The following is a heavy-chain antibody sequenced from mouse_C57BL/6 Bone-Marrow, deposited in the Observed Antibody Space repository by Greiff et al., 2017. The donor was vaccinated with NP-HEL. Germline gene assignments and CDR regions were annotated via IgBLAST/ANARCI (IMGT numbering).Heavy chain of an antibody. D-gene: IGHD1-1*01. J-gene: IGHJ2*01. CDR2: ISYDGSN. Sequence: VQLKQSGPGLVKPSQSLSLTCSVTGYSITSGYYWNWIRQFPGNKLEWMGYISYDGSNNYNPSLKNRISITRDTSKNQFFLKLNSVTTEDTATYYCARALLLRRRAYFDYWGQGTTLTVSS. V-gene: IGHV3-6*01. CDR1: GYSITSGYY. CDR3: ARALLLRRRAYFDY.